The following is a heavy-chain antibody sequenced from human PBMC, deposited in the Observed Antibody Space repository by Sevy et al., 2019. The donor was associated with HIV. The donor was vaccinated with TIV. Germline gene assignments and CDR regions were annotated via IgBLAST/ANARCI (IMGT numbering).Heavy chain of an antibody. Sequence: EGSLRLSCAASGFTFSNAWMSWVRQAPGKALEWVGRIESKTDGGTTDYAAPVKGRFTISRDDSKNTLYLQMNSLKTEDTAIYYCTTDSKKRGLYALLDYWGQGTLVTVSS. CDR2: IESKTDGGTT. V-gene: IGHV3-15*04. CDR1: GFTFSNAW. J-gene: IGHJ4*02. D-gene: IGHD2-2*01. CDR3: TTDSKKRGLYALLDY.